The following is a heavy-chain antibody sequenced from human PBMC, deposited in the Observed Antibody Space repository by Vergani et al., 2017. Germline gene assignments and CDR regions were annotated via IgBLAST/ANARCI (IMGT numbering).Heavy chain of an antibody. CDR1: GFTFSSYA. CDR2: ISGSGGST. CDR3: AKKGAGYYYGMDV. D-gene: IGHD3-16*01. J-gene: IGHJ6*02. V-gene: IGHV3-23*01. Sequence: EVQLLEFGGGLVQPGGSLRLSCAASGFTFSSYAMSWVRQAPGKGLEWVSAISGSGGSTYYADSVKGRFTISRDNSKNTLYLQMNSLRAEDTAVYYCAKKGAGYYYGMDVWGQGTTVTVSS.